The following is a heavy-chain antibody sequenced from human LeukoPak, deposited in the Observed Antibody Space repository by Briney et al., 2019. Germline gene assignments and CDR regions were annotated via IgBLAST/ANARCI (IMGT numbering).Heavy chain of an antibody. V-gene: IGHV3-9*01. CDR3: ARDHNYAFDN. CDR2: ISWSGSYI. Sequence: GGSLRLSCAASGFTFHDHAMHWVRRAPGKGLEWVSGISWSGSYIGYAESVKGRFTISGDNAKSSLYLQMNSLRVEDTAVYYCARDHNYAFDNWGQGTLVTVSS. J-gene: IGHJ4*02. CDR1: GFTFHDHA. D-gene: IGHD4-11*01.